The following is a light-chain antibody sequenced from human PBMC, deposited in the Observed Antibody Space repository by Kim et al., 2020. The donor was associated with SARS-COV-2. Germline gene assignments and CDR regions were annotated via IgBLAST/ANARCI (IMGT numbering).Light chain of an antibody. CDR2: GAS. V-gene: IGKV3-15*01. J-gene: IGKJ4*01. Sequence: VSAEETATLCSRARQSVSSNLAWYQQKPGQAPRLLIYGASTRATGIPARFSGSGSGTDFTLTISRLESEDFAVYYCQQYSNWPRTFGGGTKVDIK. CDR1: QSVSSN. CDR3: QQYSNWPRT.